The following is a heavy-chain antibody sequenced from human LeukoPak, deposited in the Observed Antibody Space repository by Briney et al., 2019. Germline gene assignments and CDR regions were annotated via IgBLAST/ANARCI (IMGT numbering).Heavy chain of an antibody. V-gene: IGHV1-46*02. CDR1: GYTFNNHY. CDR2: INPSGGST. J-gene: IGHJ4*02. Sequence: ASVKVSCKASGYTFNNHYMYWVRQAPGQGLEWMGVINPSGGSTSYVQKFQGRVTVTRDTSTRTVYMEVNSLRSEDTAVYYCARQGTYSSAIGMGYWGQGTLVTVSS. CDR3: ARQGTYSSAIGMGY. D-gene: IGHD6-19*01.